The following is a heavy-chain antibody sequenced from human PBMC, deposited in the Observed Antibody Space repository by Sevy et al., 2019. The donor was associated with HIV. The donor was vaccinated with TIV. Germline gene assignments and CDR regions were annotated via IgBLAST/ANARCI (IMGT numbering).Heavy chain of an antibody. CDR2: IWYDGSNK. V-gene: IGHV3-33*01. J-gene: IGHJ6*02. CDR3: ARGLAALPGYYYGMDV. Sequence: GGSLKLSSAASGFTFSSYGMRWVRQAPAKGLEWVAVIWYDGSNKYYADSVKGRVTISRDNSKNTLFLQMNSLRDEDTAVYYCARGLAALPGYYYGMDVWGQGTTVTVSS. D-gene: IGHD6-6*01. CDR1: GFTFSSYG.